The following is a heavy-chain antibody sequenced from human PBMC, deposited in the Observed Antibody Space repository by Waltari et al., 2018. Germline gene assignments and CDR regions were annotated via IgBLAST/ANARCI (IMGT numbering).Heavy chain of an antibody. CDR1: GGSISSGSYY. CDR2: IYYSGST. J-gene: IGHJ4*02. Sequence: QVQLQESGPGLVKPSQTLSLTCTVSGGSISSGSYYWSWIRQPPGKGLEWIGYIYYSGSTNYNPSLKSRVTRSVDTSKNQFSLKLSSVTAADTAVYYCARGAKWFGELVAYFDYWGQGTLVTVSS. V-gene: IGHV4-61*01. D-gene: IGHD3-10*01. CDR3: ARGAKWFGELVAYFDY.